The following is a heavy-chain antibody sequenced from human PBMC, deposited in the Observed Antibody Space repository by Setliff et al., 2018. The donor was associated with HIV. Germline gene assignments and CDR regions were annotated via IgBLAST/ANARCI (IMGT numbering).Heavy chain of an antibody. Sequence: SETLSLTCTVSGGSISSYYWSWIRQPPGKGLEWIGSIYHTGSTYYNPSLKSRVTMSVDTSKNRFSLKLSSVTAADTAIFYCARHAGSGARDDAFDIWGQGPLVTVSS. J-gene: IGHJ3*02. CDR1: GGSISSYY. D-gene: IGHD6-19*01. CDR3: ARHAGSGARDDAFDI. CDR2: IYHTGST. V-gene: IGHV4-59*04.